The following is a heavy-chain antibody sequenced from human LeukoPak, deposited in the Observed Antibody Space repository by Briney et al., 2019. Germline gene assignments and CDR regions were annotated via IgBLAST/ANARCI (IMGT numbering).Heavy chain of an antibody. D-gene: IGHD6-13*01. CDR2: IYYSGST. CDR1: VGSISSYY. V-gene: IGHV4-59*01. CDR3: TRGPYSSSWFIDY. Sequence: PSETLSLTCTVSVGSISSYYWSWIRQPPGKGLEWIGYIYYSGSTNYNPSLKSRVTISVDTSKNQFSLKLSSVTAADTAVYYCTRGPYSSSWFIDYWGQGTLVTVSS. J-gene: IGHJ4*02.